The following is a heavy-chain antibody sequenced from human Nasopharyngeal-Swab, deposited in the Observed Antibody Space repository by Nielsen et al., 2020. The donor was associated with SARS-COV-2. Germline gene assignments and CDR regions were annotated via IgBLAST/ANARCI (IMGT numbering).Heavy chain of an antibody. J-gene: IGHJ6*02. D-gene: IGHD3-3*01. CDR3: ARDITWFTISGDGMDV. CDR1: GFTFSAHY. CDR2: ISSSGSTI. V-gene: IGHV3-11*01. Sequence: GESLKISCAASGFTFSAHYMSWIRQAPGKGLEWVSYISSSGSTIYYADSVKGRFTISRDNAKNSLYLQMNSLRAEDTAVYYCARDITWFTISGDGMDVWGQGTTVTVSS.